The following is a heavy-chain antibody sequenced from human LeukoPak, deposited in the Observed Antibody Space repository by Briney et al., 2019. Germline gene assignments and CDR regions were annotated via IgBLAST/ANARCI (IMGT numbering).Heavy chain of an antibody. CDR1: GYTFSIYY. CDR2: INPNSGAT. V-gene: IGHV1-2*06. D-gene: IGHD3-10*01. CDR3: ARLVVFYYGSGSSPHFDY. J-gene: IGHJ4*02. Sequence: ASVKVSCKASGYTFSIYYIHWVRQAPGQGLEWMGRINPNSGATNYAQKFQGRVTMTRDTSISTAYMQLSSLTSDDTAVYYCARLVVFYYGSGSSPHFDYWGQGTLVTVSS.